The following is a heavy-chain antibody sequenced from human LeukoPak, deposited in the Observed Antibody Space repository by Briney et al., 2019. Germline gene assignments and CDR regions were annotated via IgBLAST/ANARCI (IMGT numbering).Heavy chain of an antibody. CDR2: INNSGST. D-gene: IGHD3-10*01. V-gene: IGHV4-34*01. CDR3: ARHRPCYYGSGSFLNYYYYYYMDV. Sequence: PSETLSLTCAVYGGSFSGYYWSWIRQPPGKGLEWIGEINNSGSTNYNPSLKSRVTISVDTSKNQFSLKLSSVTAADTAVYYCARHRPCYYGSGSFLNYYYYYYMDVWGKGTTVTISS. CDR1: GGSFSGYY. J-gene: IGHJ6*03.